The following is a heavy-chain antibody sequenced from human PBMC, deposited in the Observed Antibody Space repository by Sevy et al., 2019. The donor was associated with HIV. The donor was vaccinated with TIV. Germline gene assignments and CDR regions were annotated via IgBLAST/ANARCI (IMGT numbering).Heavy chain of an antibody. CDR2: INPSSGGT. D-gene: IGHD2-15*01. Sequence: VKVSCVTSGYTFTYYYIHWVRQAPGQGLEWMGWINPSSGGTQYAQKFQGRVSVTSDTSRRTSYMELRRLRSDDTALYYCARQVDNWFDPWGQGTPVTVSS. CDR1: GYTFTYYY. V-gene: IGHV1-2*02. CDR3: ARQVDNWFDP. J-gene: IGHJ5*02.